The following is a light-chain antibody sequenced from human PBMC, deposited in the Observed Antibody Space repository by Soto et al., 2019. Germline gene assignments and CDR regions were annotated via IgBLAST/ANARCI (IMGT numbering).Light chain of an antibody. CDR2: GAS. CDR1: QSVSSN. CDR3: QQHNNWAPWT. J-gene: IGKJ1*01. V-gene: IGKV3-15*01. Sequence: IVITQSTASLSVSPVAGASVSYRASQSVSSNLAWYQQKPGQAPTLLIYGASTRATGIPARFSGSGSGTEFTLHISSLQSADFAVYYCQQHNNWAPWTFGEGTKVDIK.